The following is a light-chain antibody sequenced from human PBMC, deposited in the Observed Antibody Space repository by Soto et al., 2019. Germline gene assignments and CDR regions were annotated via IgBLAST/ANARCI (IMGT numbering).Light chain of an antibody. CDR1: SSDVGGYNY. V-gene: IGLV2-14*01. J-gene: IGLJ1*01. CDR2: DVS. CDR3: SSYTSSSTYV. Sequence: QSVLAQPAAVSGSPGQSITSSCTGTSSDVGGYNYVSWYQQHPGKAPKLMIYDVSNRPSGVSNRFSGSKSGNTASLTISRLQAEYEADYYCSSYTSSSTYVFGTGTKVTVL.